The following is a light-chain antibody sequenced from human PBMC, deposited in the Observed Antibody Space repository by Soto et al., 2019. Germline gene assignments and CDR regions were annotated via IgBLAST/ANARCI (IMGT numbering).Light chain of an antibody. V-gene: IGLV2-8*01. CDR3: CAYAGINTVI. CDR2: RVT. Sequence: QSVLTQPPSASGSPGQSGTISFTGTSSDVGGYNYVSWYQQHPGKAPKLLMFRVTERPSGGPDRFSGSKSGNTASLTVSGLQAEDEADYYCCAYAGINTVIFGGGTKLTVL. CDR1: SSDVGGYNY. J-gene: IGLJ2*01.